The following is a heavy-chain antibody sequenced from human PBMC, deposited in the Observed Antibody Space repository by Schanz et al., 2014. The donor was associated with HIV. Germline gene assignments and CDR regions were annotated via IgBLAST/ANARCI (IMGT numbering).Heavy chain of an antibody. J-gene: IGHJ6*02. V-gene: IGHV3-33*06. CDR1: GFTFSSYG. Sequence: QVHLLESGGGVVQPGRSLRLSCAASGFTFSSYGMHWVRQAQGKGPEWVAVIWYDGSHTYYADSVKGRFTISRDNSKSTLYLQMNSLRAEDTAVYYCAKDRRGGYQFLYGLDVWGQGTTVTVSS. D-gene: IGHD2-2*01. CDR3: AKDRRGGYQFLYGLDV. CDR2: IWYDGSHT.